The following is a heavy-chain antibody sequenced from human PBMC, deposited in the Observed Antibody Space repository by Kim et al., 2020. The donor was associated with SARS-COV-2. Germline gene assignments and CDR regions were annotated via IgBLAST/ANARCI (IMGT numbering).Heavy chain of an antibody. D-gene: IGHD2-2*01. V-gene: IGHV4-39*01. Sequence: SETLSLTCTVSGGSISSSSYYWGWIRQPPGKGLEWIGSIYYSGSTYYNPSLKSRVTISVDTSKNQFSLKLSSVTAADTAVYYCAVGEVPAADYWGQGTLVTVSS. CDR1: GGSISSSSYY. CDR3: AVGEVPAADY. J-gene: IGHJ4*02. CDR2: IYYSGST.